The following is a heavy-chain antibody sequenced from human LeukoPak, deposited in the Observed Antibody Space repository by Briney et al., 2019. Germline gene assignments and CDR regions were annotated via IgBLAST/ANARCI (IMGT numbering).Heavy chain of an antibody. V-gene: IGHV1-18*01. CDR2: IGAYNGNT. CDR3: ARVHGIGGDYYYFDY. J-gene: IGHJ4*02. Sequence: ASVKVSCKASGYTFTSYGISWVRQAPGQGLEWMGWIGAYNGNTNYAQKLQGRVTMTTDTSTSTAYMELRSLRSDDTAVYYCARVHGIGGDYYYFDYWGQGTLVTVSS. CDR1: GYTFTSYG. D-gene: IGHD2-21*02.